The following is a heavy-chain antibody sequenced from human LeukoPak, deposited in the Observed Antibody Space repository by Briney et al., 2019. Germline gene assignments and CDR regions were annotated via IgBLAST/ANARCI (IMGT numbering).Heavy chain of an antibody. CDR1: GGSIGNGDYY. V-gene: IGHV4-39*01. Sequence: SETLSLTCSVSGGSIGNGDYYWGWIRQPPGKGLEWIGSIFFGGSTHYNPSLKSRVNISVDTSKNQFSLKLTSVTAADAAMYYCARQLPTAAADTRGYFDCWGQGTVVTVSS. CDR2: IFFGGST. CDR3: ARQLPTAAADTRGYFDC. D-gene: IGHD6-25*01. J-gene: IGHJ4*01.